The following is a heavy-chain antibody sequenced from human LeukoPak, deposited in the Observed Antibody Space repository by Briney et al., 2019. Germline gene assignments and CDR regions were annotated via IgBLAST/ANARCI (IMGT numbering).Heavy chain of an antibody. CDR1: GYSISSGYY. D-gene: IGHD6-6*01. CDR3: ARTYSTSTAYDAFDI. CDR2: IYHSGNT. Sequence: SETLSLTCSVSGYSISSGYYWGWIRQPPGKGLEWIGSIYHSGNTYYNPSLKSRVTISVDTSKNQFSLNLSSVTAADTAVYYCARTYSTSTAYDAFDIWGQGTMVTVSS. J-gene: IGHJ3*02. V-gene: IGHV4-38-2*02.